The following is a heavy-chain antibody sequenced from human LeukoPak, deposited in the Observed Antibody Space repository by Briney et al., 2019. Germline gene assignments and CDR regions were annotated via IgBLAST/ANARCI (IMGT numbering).Heavy chain of an antibody. CDR3: ARASLSNYYDSSGYQRTDAFDI. Sequence: PSETLSLTCTVSGGSISSGGYYWSWIRQHPGKGLEWIGYIYYSGSTYYNPSLKSRVTISVDTSKNQFSLKLSSVTAADTAVYYCARASLSNYYDSSGYQRTDAFDIWGQGTMVTVSP. V-gene: IGHV4-31*03. CDR2: IYYSGST. CDR1: GGSISSGGYY. D-gene: IGHD3-22*01. J-gene: IGHJ3*02.